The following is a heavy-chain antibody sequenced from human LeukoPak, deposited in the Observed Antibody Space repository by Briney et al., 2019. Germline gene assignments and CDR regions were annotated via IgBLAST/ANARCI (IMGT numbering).Heavy chain of an antibody. CDR1: GYTFTGYY. CDR3: ARDAFTIAAAGPNWFDP. J-gene: IGHJ5*02. Sequence: ASVKVSCKASGYTFTGYYMHWVRQAPGQGLEWMGWINPNSGGTNYAQKFQGRVTMTRDTSISTAYMELSRLRSDDTAVYYRARDAFTIAAAGPNWFDPWGQGTLVTVSS. D-gene: IGHD6-13*01. CDR2: INPNSGGT. V-gene: IGHV1-2*02.